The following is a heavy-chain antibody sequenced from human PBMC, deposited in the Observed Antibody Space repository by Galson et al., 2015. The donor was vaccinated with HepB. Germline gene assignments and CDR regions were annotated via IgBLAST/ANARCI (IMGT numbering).Heavy chain of an antibody. D-gene: IGHD3-10*01. Sequence: SVKVSCKASGYTFTSYGISWVRQAPGQGLEWMGWISAYNGNTNYAQKIQGRVTMTTDTSTSTAYMELRSLRSDDTAVYYCARVPMGRANYYYYYGMDVWGQGTTVTVSS. CDR3: ARVPMGRANYYYYYGMDV. J-gene: IGHJ6*02. CDR1: GYTFTSYG. CDR2: ISAYNGNT. V-gene: IGHV1-18*04.